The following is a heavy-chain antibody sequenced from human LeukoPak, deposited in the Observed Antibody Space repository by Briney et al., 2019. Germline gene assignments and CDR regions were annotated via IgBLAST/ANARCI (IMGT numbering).Heavy chain of an antibody. J-gene: IGHJ4*02. CDR1: GYTFTSYG. CDR2: INPSSSST. CDR3: ARGRDLAVTGTNFDY. D-gene: IGHD6-19*01. Sequence: ASAKVSCKASGYTFTSYGISWVRQAPGQGLEWMGIINPSSSSTTYAQNFQGRVTMTRDMSTSTVYMQLSSLRSEDTAMYYCARGRDLAVTGTNFDYWGQGTLVTVSS. V-gene: IGHV1-46*01.